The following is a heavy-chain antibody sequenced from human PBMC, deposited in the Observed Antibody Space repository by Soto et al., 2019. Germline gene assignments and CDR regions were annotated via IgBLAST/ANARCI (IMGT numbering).Heavy chain of an antibody. Sequence: SETMSLTCTVSGGSISSSTVYRVWIRQPPGKGLEWIGSVYYDGTTYYNPSLRSRVTISVDTSKNQFSLKMSSVTAADTAAYYCAYFDWLPYWGQGTLVTVSS. CDR1: GGSISSSTVY. V-gene: IGHV4-39*01. CDR2: VYYDGTT. CDR3: AYFDWLPY. J-gene: IGHJ4*02. D-gene: IGHD3-9*01.